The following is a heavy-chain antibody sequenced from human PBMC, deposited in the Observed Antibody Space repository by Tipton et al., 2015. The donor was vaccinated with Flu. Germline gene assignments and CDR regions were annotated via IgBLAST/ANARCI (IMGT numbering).Heavy chain of an antibody. CDR2: ISESGSTI. J-gene: IGHJ4*02. CDR1: GFAFSNYE. D-gene: IGHD3-16*01. V-gene: IGHV3-48*03. CDR3: ARDGVSRPLGY. Sequence: SLRLSCAASGFAFSNYEMNWVRQAPGEGLEWLSYISESGSTIYYADSVRGRFTISRDNAKKSLYLQMSSLRAEDTAVYYCARDGVSRPLGYWGQGTLVTVSS.